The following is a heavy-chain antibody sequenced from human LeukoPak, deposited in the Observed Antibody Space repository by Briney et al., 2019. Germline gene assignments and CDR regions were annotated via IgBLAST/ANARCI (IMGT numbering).Heavy chain of an antibody. D-gene: IGHD3-10*01. CDR1: GFTFSTYW. Sequence: GGSLRLSCAASGFTFSTYWIHWVRQAPGKWLVWVSRINTDGSTTNYADSVKGRFTISRDNAKNTLYLQMNDLRAEDTAVYYCARAGSFRFDYWGQGTLVTVSS. V-gene: IGHV3-74*01. J-gene: IGHJ4*02. CDR3: ARAGSFRFDY. CDR2: INTDGSTT.